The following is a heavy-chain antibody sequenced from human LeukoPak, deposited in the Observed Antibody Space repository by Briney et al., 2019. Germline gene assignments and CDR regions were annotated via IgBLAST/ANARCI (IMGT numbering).Heavy chain of an antibody. D-gene: IGHD3-22*01. CDR2: INPNSGGT. V-gene: IGHV1-2*02. CDR3: ARDPSVTMIVVVTYYFDY. CDR1: GYTFTGYY. J-gene: IGHJ4*02. Sequence: GASVKVSCKASGYTFTGYYMHWVRQAPGQGLEWMGWINPNSGGTNYAQKFQGRVTMTRDTSISTAYMELSRLRSGDTAVYYCARDPSVTMIVVVTYYFDYWGQGTLVTVSS.